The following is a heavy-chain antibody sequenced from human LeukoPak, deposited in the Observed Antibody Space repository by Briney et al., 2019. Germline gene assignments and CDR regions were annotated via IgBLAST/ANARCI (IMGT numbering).Heavy chain of an antibody. Sequence: ASVKVSCKASGYTFTSYDINWVRQATGQGLEWMGWMNPNSGNTGYAQKFQGRVTMTRNTSISTACMELSSLRSEDTAVYYCARAYSNYVYYYYGMDVWGQGTTVTVSS. J-gene: IGHJ6*02. CDR1: GYTFTSYD. CDR2: MNPNSGNT. D-gene: IGHD4-4*01. V-gene: IGHV1-8*01. CDR3: ARAYSNYVYYYYGMDV.